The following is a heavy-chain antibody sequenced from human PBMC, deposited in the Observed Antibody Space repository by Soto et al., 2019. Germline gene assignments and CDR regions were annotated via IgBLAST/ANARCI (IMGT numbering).Heavy chain of an antibody. CDR1: GGSISSGSYY. CDR2: IYYSGST. CDR3: ARHGPGYCSSTSCYQGINWFDP. V-gene: IGHV4-39*01. D-gene: IGHD2-2*01. J-gene: IGHJ5*02. Sequence: SETLSLTCTVSGGSISSGSYYWGWIRQPPGKGLEWIGSIYYSGSTYYNPSLKSRVTISVDTSKNQFSLKLSSVTAADTAVYYCARHGPGYCSSTSCYQGINWFDPWGQGTLVTV.